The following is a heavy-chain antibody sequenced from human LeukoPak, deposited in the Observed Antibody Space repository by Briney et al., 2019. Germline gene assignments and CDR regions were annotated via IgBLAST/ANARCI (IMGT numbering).Heavy chain of an antibody. CDR2: INPGGSTA. Sequence: PGGSLRLSCAASGFTFSSYWMSWVRQAPGKGLVWVSRINPGGSTASYAGSVEGRFTISRDNAKNTLYLQMNSLRAEDTAVYFCARVAVGEYNFHHWGQGTLVTVSS. CDR3: ARVAVGEYNFHH. V-gene: IGHV3-74*01. D-gene: IGHD6-19*01. CDR1: GFTFSSYW. J-gene: IGHJ4*02.